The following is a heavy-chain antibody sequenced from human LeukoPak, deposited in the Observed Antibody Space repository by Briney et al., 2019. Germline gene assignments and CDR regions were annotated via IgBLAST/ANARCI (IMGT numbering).Heavy chain of an antibody. J-gene: IGHJ4*02. Sequence: XETXXLTCTVSGGSISXXYWSWIXXPPGXXLEWIGEINHSGSTNYNPSLKSRVTISVDTSKNQFSLKLSSVTAADTAVYYCARRIAARHPFVYWGQGTLVTVSS. V-gene: IGHV4-34*01. CDR1: GGSISXXY. CDR3: ARRIAARHPFVY. D-gene: IGHD6-6*01. CDR2: INHSGST.